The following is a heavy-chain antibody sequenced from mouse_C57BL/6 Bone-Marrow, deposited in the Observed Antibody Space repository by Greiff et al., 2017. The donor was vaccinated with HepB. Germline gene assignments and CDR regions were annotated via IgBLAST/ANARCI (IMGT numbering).Heavy chain of an antibody. CDR1: GFTFSSYA. V-gene: IGHV5-9-1*02. CDR3: TREGEDYYYYGSPWFAY. D-gene: IGHD1-1*01. J-gene: IGHJ3*01. Sequence: EVQGVESGEGLVKPGGSLKLSCAASGFTFSSYAMSWVRQTPEKRLEWVAYISSGGDYIYYADTVKGRFTISRDNARNTLYLQMSSLKSEDTAMYYCTREGEDYYYYGSPWFAYWGQGTLVTVSA. CDR2: ISSGGDYI.